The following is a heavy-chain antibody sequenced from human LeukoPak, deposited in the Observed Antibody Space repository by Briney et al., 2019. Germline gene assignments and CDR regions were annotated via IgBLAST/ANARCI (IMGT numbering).Heavy chain of an antibody. J-gene: IGHJ4*02. CDR1: GYTFTSYD. D-gene: IGHD5-12*01. Sequence: GASVKVSCKASGYTFTSYDINWVRQATGQGLEWMGWMNPNSGNTGYVQKFQGRVTMTRNTSISTAYMELSSLRSEDTAVYYCAKAGESGYGWDYWGQGTLVTVSS. CDR3: AKAGESGYGWDY. CDR2: MNPNSGNT. V-gene: IGHV1-8*01.